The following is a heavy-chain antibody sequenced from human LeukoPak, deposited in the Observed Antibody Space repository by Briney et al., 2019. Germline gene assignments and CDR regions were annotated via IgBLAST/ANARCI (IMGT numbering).Heavy chain of an antibody. CDR2: IIPIFGTA. V-gene: IGHV1-69*13. Sequence: SVKVSCKASGGTFSSYAISWVRQAPGQGLEWMGGIIPIFGTANYAQKFQGRVTITADESTSTAYVELSSLRSEDTAVYYCARDLPKLLPPYYYGMDVWGQGTTVTVSS. J-gene: IGHJ6*02. D-gene: IGHD2-15*01. CDR1: GGTFSSYA. CDR3: ARDLPKLLPPYYYGMDV.